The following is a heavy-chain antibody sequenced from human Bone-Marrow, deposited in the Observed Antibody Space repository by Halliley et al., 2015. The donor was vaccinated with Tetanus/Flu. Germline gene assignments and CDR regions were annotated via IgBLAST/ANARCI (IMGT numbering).Heavy chain of an antibody. CDR2: LYSSGTS. Sequence: EWVSGLYSSGTSDYADSVKGRFIVARDNSKNMLYLQMDDLRVEDTAVYYCAKDLGYEGRGYVPGYWGQGTRVTVSS. D-gene: IGHD2-15*01. CDR3: AKDLGYEGRGYVPGY. J-gene: IGHJ4*02. V-gene: IGHV3-66*01.